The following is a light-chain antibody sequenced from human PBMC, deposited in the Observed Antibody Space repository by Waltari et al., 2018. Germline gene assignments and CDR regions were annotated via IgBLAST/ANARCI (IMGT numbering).Light chain of an antibody. CDR2: YAS. J-gene: IGKJ4*01. Sequence: VLTQSPDFQSVTPQEKVTITCRASQDISTSLHWYQQKPDQSPKLLIKYASESFSGVPSRFSGSGSGTHFTLTINSLEAEDAATYYCQQSRSFPLTFGGGTKVEIK. CDR3: QQSRSFPLT. CDR1: QDISTS. V-gene: IGKV6-21*01.